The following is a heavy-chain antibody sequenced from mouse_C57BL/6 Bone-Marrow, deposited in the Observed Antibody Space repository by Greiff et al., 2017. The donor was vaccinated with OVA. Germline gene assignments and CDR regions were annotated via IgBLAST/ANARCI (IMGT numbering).Heavy chain of an antibody. J-gene: IGHJ1*03. V-gene: IGHV3-6*01. CDR3: ARERDYYGSSYCWYFDV. CDR2: ISYDGSN. CDR1: GYSITSGYY. D-gene: IGHD1-1*01. Sequence: EVHLVESGPGLVKPSQSLSLTCSVTGYSITSGYYWNWIRQFPGNKLEWMGYISYDGSNNYNPSLKNRISITRDTSKNQFFLKLNSVTTEDTATYYCARERDYYGSSYCWYFDVWGTGTTVTVSS.